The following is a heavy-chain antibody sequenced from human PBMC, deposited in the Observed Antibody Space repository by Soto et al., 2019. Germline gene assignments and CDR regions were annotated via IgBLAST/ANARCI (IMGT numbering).Heavy chain of an antibody. Sequence: QVQLQESGPGLVKPSQTLSLTCTVSGGSISSGGYYWSWIRQHPGKGLEWIGYTYYSGSTYYNPSHKSLVTRSVDTSKNQFSLKLSFVTAADTAVYYCARGIRLSSSVTYYFDYWGQGTLVTVSS. D-gene: IGHD3-10*01. V-gene: IGHV4-31*01. CDR3: ARGIRLSSSVTYYFDY. CDR2: TYYSGST. CDR1: GGSISSGGYY. J-gene: IGHJ4*02.